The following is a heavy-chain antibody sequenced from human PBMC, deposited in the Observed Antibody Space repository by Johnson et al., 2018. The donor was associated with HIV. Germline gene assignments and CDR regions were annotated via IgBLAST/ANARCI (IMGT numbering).Heavy chain of an antibody. Sequence: QVQLVESGGGLVQPGGSLRLSCAASGFTFSDYSMSWIRQAPGKGLEWVSYISSSGNPIYYADSVKGRFTISRDNAKNSLYLQMNSLRAEDTAVYYCARDWVIGDAFDIWGQGTMVTVSS. CDR1: GFTFSDYS. V-gene: IGHV3-11*04. CDR3: ARDWVIGDAFDI. J-gene: IGHJ3*02. CDR2: ISSSGNPI. D-gene: IGHD2-21*01.